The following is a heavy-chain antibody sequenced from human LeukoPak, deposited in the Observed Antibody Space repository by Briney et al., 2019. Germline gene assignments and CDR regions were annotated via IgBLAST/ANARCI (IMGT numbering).Heavy chain of an antibody. D-gene: IGHD5-18*01. CDR3: ARVLDTPNSYYFDL. J-gene: IGHJ4*02. Sequence: KSSQTLSLTCAISGDSVSSNSAAWNWIRQAPSRGLEWLGRTYYRSKWYNDYAVSVKSRITINPDTSKNQFSLQLNSVTPEDTAVYYCARVLDTPNSYYFDLWGQGTLVTVSS. V-gene: IGHV6-1*01. CDR1: GDSVSSNSAA. CDR2: TYYRSKWYN.